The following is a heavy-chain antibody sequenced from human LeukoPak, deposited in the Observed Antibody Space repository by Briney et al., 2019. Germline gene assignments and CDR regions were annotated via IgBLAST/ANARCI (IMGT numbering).Heavy chain of an antibody. V-gene: IGHV1-69*05. CDR3: ARGIFWSGYYLDY. CDR1: GGTFSSYA. CDR2: IIPIFGTA. Sequence: GASVKVSCKASGGTFSSYAISWLRQAPGQGLEWMGRIIPIFGTANYAQKFQGRVTITTDESTSTAYMELSSLRSEDTAVYYCARGIFWSGYYLDYWGQGTLVTVSS. D-gene: IGHD3-3*01. J-gene: IGHJ4*02.